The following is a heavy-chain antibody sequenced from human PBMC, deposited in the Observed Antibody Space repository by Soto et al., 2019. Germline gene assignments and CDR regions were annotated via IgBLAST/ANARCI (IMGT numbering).Heavy chain of an antibody. CDR1: GGALSSYY. V-gene: IGHV4-59*01. J-gene: IGHJ4*02. Sequence: KPSETLSLTCTISGGALSSYYWSWIGQPPGEGLEWIGNVDYSGITFYKASLKSRVTISVDTSKKQFSLRLTSVTAADSAVYYCAKAYYASGCPTCPTFDSWGQGILVTVSS. CDR3: AKAYYASGCPTCPTFDS. CDR2: VDYSGIT. D-gene: IGHD6-19*01.